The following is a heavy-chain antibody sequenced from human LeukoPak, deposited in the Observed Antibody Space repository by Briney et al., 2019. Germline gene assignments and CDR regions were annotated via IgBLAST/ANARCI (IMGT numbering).Heavy chain of an antibody. CDR1: GFTFSSYA. CDR2: ISGSGGST. V-gene: IGHV3-23*01. J-gene: IGHJ4*02. Sequence: YPGGSLRLSCAASGFTFSSYAMSWVRQAPGKGLEWVSAISGSGGSTYYADSVKGRFTISRDNSKNTLYLQMDSLRAEDTAVYYCAKDGERRDRSGYYDYWGQGTLVTVSS. CDR3: AKDGERRDRSGYYDY. D-gene: IGHD3-22*01.